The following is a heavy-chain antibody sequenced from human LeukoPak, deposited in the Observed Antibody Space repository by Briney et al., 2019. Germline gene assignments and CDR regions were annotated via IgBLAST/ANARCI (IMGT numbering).Heavy chain of an antibody. Sequence: GGSLRLFCAASGFTVSSNYMSWVRQAPGKGMEWVSVIYSGGSTYYADSVKGRFTISRDNSKNTLYLQMNSLRAEDTAVYYCARARIQLWPGFDPWGQGTLVTVSS. CDR3: ARARIQLWPGFDP. V-gene: IGHV3-53*01. CDR2: IYSGGST. J-gene: IGHJ5*02. D-gene: IGHD5-18*01. CDR1: GFTVSSNY.